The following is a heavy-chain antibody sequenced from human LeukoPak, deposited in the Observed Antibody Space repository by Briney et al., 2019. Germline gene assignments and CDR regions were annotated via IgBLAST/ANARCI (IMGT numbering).Heavy chain of an antibody. Sequence: GGSLRHSCAVSGFTFSSYWMRLVRQAPGKGLEWVANIKQDGSEKHYVDSVKGRFTISRDNAKNSLYLQMNSLRAEHTAVYYCARDKDIVATSPVDYWGQGTLVTVSS. D-gene: IGHD5-12*01. CDR2: IKQDGSEK. CDR3: ARDKDIVATSPVDY. J-gene: IGHJ4*02. V-gene: IGHV3-7*01. CDR1: GFTFSSYW.